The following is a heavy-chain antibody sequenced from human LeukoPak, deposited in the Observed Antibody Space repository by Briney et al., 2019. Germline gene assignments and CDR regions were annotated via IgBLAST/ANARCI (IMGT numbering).Heavy chain of an antibody. J-gene: IGHJ4*02. V-gene: IGHV7-4-1*02. CDR3: ARDDYGYYFDY. Sequence: ASVKVSCKASGYTFTGYYMHWVRQAPGQGLEWMGWINTNTGNPTYAQGLTGRFVFSLDTSVSTAYLQISSLKAEDTAVYYCARDDYGYYFDYWGQGTLVTVSS. CDR2: INTNTGNP. D-gene: IGHD4/OR15-4a*01. CDR1: GYTFTGYY.